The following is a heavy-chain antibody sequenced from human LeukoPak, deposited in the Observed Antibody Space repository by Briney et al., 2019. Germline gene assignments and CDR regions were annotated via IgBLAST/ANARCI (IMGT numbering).Heavy chain of an antibody. CDR2: ISSNGGST. CDR1: GFTFSSYA. D-gene: IGHD3-3*01. Sequence: PGGSLRLSCAASGFTFSSYAMYWVRQAPGKGLEYVSAISSNGGSTYYAKSVKGRFTISRDNSKNTLYLQMGSLRGEDMAVYYCARDGAGDFWSGYAIKYWGQGTLVTVSS. V-gene: IGHV3-64*01. J-gene: IGHJ4*02. CDR3: ARDGAGDFWSGYAIKY.